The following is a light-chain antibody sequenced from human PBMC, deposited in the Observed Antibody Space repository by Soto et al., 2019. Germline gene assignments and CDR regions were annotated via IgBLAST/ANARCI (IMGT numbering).Light chain of an antibody. CDR1: QSFSSW. Sequence: DIQMTQSPSSVSASLGDRVTITCRASQSFSSWLAWYQQIPGKAPKLLIYAASSLQSGVPSRFSGSGSGTDFTLTISSLQPEDFATYYCQQANSFPYTFGQGTKLEI. CDR2: AAS. CDR3: QQANSFPYT. J-gene: IGKJ2*01. V-gene: IGKV1D-12*01.